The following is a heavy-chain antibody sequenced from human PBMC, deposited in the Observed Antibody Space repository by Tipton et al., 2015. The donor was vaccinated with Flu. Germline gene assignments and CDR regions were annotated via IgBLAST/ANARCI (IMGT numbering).Heavy chain of an antibody. CDR2: IYSSGST. CDR3: ARGRGFGELFFDY. D-gene: IGHD3-10*01. Sequence: MQLVQSGGGLIPPGGSLRLSCAAPGFTVSSNYMCWVRQAPGKGLEWVSAIYSSGSTYYADSVKGRFTISRDNSRNTLYLQMNSLRAEDTAVYYCARGRGFGELFFDYWGQGTLVTVSS. V-gene: IGHV3-53*01. J-gene: IGHJ4*02. CDR1: GFTVSSNY.